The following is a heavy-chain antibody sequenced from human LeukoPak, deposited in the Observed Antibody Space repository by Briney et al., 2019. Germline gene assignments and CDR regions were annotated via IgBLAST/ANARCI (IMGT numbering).Heavy chain of an antibody. CDR1: GFTFSGYN. J-gene: IGHJ5*02. D-gene: IGHD2-2*01. V-gene: IGHV3-21*01. Sequence: GGSLRLSCAASGFTFSGYNMNWVRQAPGKGLEWVSFISTSSSYIHYADSVKGRFTISRDNAKNSLFLQMNSLRAEDTAVYYCARDGCSSTSCRFYNWFDPWGQGTLVTVSS. CDR2: ISTSSSYI. CDR3: ARDGCSSTSCRFYNWFDP.